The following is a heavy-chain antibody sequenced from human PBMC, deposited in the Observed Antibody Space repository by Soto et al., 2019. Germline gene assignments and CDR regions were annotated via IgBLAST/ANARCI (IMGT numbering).Heavy chain of an antibody. CDR1: GFSLSTSGVG. D-gene: IGHD3-3*01. V-gene: IGHV2-5*02. Sequence: GSGPTLVNPTQTLTLTCTFSGFSLSTSGVGVGWIRQPPGKALEWLALIYWDDDKRYSPSLKSRLTITKDTSKNQVVLTMTNMDPVDTATYYCAHSPVAILSPPGALNWFDPWGQGTLVTVSS. CDR2: IYWDDDK. CDR3: AHSPVAILSPPGALNWFDP. J-gene: IGHJ5*02.